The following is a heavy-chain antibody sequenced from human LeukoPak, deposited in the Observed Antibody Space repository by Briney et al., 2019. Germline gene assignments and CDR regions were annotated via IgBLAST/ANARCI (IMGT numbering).Heavy chain of an antibody. V-gene: IGHV3-21*01. J-gene: IGHJ4*02. CDR3: AKGPLPRIDY. CDR1: GFIFSNYS. CDR2: IRSSTRYI. Sequence: PGGSLRLSCAASGFIFSNYSLNWVRQAPGKGLEWVSSIRSSTRYIFYADSVKGRFTVSRDNAKNSLFLQMNSLRAEDTAVYYCAKGPLPRIDYWGQGTLVTVSS.